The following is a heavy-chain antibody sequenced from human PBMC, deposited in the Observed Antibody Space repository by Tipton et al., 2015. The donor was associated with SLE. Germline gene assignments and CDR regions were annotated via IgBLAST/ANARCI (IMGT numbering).Heavy chain of an antibody. CDR1: GASFSGHY. CDR3: ARHWGAARSPWFFFYGFHV. Sequence: TLSLTCAVYGASFSGHYWSWIRQSPGKGLEWIGYTFYHGKTDYNPAMKSRVTISLDTSTEQFSLKLTSVTAADTALYFCARHWGAARSPWFFFYGFHVWGQGITVTVAS. J-gene: IGHJ6*02. V-gene: IGHV4-59*08. CDR2: TFYHGKT. D-gene: IGHD6-6*01.